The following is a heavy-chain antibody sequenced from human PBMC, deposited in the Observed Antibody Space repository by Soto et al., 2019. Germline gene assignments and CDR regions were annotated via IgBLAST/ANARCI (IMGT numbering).Heavy chain of an antibody. D-gene: IGHD2-15*01. CDR3: ARGSGGYCSGGSCQLDAFDI. V-gene: IGHV1-18*01. J-gene: IGHJ3*02. CDR2: ISAYNGNT. Sequence: PVNLSRKAAGYTFTSYRISCLLQTTRQGLEWMGWISAYNGNTNYAQKLQGRVTMTTDTSTSTAYMELRSLRSDDTAVYYCARGSGGYCSGGSCQLDAFDIWGQGTMVTVSS. CDR1: GYTFTSYR.